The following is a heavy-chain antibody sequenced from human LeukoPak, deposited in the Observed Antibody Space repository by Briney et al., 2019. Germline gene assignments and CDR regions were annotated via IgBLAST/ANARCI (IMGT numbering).Heavy chain of an antibody. D-gene: IGHD2-15*01. V-gene: IGHV3-23*01. Sequence: SGGSLRLSCAVSGFTFTNEAMGWVRQLRGGGLEWGSIISPGGGTTYYAESMKGRFTFSRDNSKSTLYLEMNSLRVEDTAVYYCTKVRSGSSYWALRVDYWGQGALVTVSS. CDR1: GFTFTNEA. CDR3: TKVRSGSSYWALRVDY. CDR2: ISPGGGTT. J-gene: IGHJ4*02.